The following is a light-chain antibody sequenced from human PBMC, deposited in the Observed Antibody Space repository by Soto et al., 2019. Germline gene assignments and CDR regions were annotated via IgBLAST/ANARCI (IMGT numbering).Light chain of an antibody. CDR1: NIGGKS. CDR2: DDS. V-gene: IGLV3-21*02. Sequence: SYELTQPPSVSVAPGQTASITCGGNNIGGKSVHWYQQKPGQAPVLVVYDDSDRPSGIPERFSGSNSGNTATLTIRRVEAGDEADYYCQVWDSSSDRTVFGTGTKLTVL. J-gene: IGLJ1*01. CDR3: QVWDSSSDRTV.